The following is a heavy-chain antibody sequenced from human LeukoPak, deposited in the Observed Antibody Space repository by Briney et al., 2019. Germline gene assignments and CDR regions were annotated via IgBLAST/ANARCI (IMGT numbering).Heavy chain of an antibody. CDR3: AASKYYYDSSGYPMAL. V-gene: IGHV1-58*02. J-gene: IGHJ4*02. CDR2: IVVGSGNT. CDR1: GFTFTSSA. D-gene: IGHD3-22*01. Sequence: SVKVSCKASGFTFTSSAMQWVRQARGQRLEWIGWIVVGSGNTNYAQKFQEGVTITRDMSTSTAYMELSSLRSEDTAVYYCAASKYYYDSSGYPMALWGQGTLVTVSS.